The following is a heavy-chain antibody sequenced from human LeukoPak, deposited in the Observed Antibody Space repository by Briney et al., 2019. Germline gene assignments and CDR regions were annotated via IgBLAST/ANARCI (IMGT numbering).Heavy chain of an antibody. CDR2: INHSGST. D-gene: IGHD3-9*01. J-gene: IGHJ3*02. CDR3: ARNHGLRYFDWSPRKYDAFDI. CDR1: GGSFSGYY. Sequence: SETLSLTCAVYGGSFSGYYWSWIRQPSGKGLEWIGEINHSGSTNYNPSLKSRVTISVDTSKNQFSLKLSSVTAADTAVYYCARNHGLRYFDWSPRKYDAFDIWGQGTMVTVSS. V-gene: IGHV4-34*01.